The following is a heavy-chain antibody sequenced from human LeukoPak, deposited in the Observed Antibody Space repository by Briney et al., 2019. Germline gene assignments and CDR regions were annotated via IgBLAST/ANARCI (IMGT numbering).Heavy chain of an antibody. Sequence: PSETLSLTCTVSGGSISSSSYYWGWIRQPPGKGLEWIGSIYYSGNTYYNPSLKSRVTISVDTSKSQFYLRLNSVTAADTAVYYCARVVVAATPEGWFDPWGQGTLVTVSS. J-gene: IGHJ5*02. CDR3: ARVVVAATPEGWFDP. CDR1: GGSISSSSYY. D-gene: IGHD2-15*01. CDR2: IYYSGNT. V-gene: IGHV4-39*02.